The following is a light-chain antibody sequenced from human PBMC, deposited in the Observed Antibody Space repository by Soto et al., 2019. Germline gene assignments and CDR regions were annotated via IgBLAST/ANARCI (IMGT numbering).Light chain of an antibody. Sequence: EDRVTSTCRASQSISSWLAWYQQKRGKAPKLLIYDASSLERGGPSRLSGSGSVTEFTLTITSLQPDDFANYYCQQYKSDTWTFGQGTKVDIK. CDR3: QQYKSDTWT. V-gene: IGKV1-5*01. CDR2: DAS. CDR1: QSISSW. J-gene: IGKJ1*01.